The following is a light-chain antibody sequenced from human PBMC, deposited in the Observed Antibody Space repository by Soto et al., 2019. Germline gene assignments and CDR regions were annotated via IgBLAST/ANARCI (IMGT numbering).Light chain of an antibody. Sequence: EILMTQSPATLSVSPGERVILSCRASQSVGSTLAWYQQKPGQAPRLLIRGASTRATGVPARFSGSGSGTEFTRTISSLQSEDFAVYYCQQYSTSLTFGGGITLEIK. CDR2: GAS. CDR3: QQYSTSLT. V-gene: IGKV3-15*01. CDR1: QSVGST. J-gene: IGKJ4*02.